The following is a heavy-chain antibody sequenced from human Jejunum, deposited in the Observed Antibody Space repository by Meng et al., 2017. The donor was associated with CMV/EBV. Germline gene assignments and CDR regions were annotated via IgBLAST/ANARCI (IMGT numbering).Heavy chain of an antibody. Sequence: FSPFAISWLRQAPGQGLEWMGGVVPLFGTSNYAQKFQGRVTITADASTTTAFMELRSLKSEDTAIYFCARDVPRAGGAGSQFDFWGQGTLVTVSS. CDR3: ARDVPRAGGAGSQFDF. CDR2: VVPLFGTS. D-gene: IGHD6-13*01. CDR1: FSPFA. J-gene: IGHJ4*02. V-gene: IGHV1-69*01.